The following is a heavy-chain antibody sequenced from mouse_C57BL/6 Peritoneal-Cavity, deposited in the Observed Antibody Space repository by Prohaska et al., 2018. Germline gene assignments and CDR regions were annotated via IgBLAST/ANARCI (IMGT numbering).Heavy chain of an antibody. CDR1: GFTFSGFW. D-gene: IGHD1-1*01. CDR2: INSDGSAR. CDR3: MRYGSSYWYFDV. V-gene: IGHV11-2*01. Sequence: EVQLLEPGGGLVQPGGSRGLSCEGSGFTFSGFWMSWFRQTPGKTLEWIGDINSDGSARNDATSIKDRFTIFRDKDKSTLYLQMSNVRSEDTATYFCMRYGSSYWYFDVWGTGTTVTVSS. J-gene: IGHJ1*03.